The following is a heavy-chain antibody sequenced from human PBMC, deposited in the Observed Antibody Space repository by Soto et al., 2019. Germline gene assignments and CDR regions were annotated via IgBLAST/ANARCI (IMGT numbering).Heavy chain of an antibody. Sequence: QVQLVQSGTEVKKPGASVKVSCKASGYTFTNYALHWVRQAPGQRLEWMGWINAGNGDTKYSQKFQGRVTITRDTSASTAYMELSSLISEDTAGYYCARADSIPFDYWGQGTLLTVSS. CDR1: GYTFTNYA. CDR2: INAGNGDT. CDR3: ARADSIPFDY. V-gene: IGHV1-3*01. D-gene: IGHD2-15*01. J-gene: IGHJ4*02.